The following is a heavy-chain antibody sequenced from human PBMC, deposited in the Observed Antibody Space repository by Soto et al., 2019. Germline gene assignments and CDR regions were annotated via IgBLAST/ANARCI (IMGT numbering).Heavy chain of an antibody. CDR2: IYYSGST. D-gene: IGHD5-18*01. Sequence: QLQLQESGPGLVKPSETLSLTCTVSGGSISSSSYYWGWIRQPPGKGLEWIGSIYYSGSTYYNPSLKSGATIPEAPPKNRSPRNWSLGTAADTAVYTCPGNTASGSFVNWGQGTLSPSPQ. J-gene: IGHJ4*02. CDR3: PGNTASGSFVN. CDR1: GGSISSSSYY. V-gene: IGHV4-39*07.